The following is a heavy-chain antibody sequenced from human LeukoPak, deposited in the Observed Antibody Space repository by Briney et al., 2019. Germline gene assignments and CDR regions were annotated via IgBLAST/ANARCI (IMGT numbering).Heavy chain of an antibody. CDR1: GFTFSSYG. CDR2: ISTSGGST. J-gene: IGHJ6*02. CDR3: ARDIVVLAATYYYYGMDV. D-gene: IGHD2-21*01. V-gene: IGHV3-23*01. Sequence: GGSLRLSCAASGFTFSSYGMNWVRQAPGKGLEWVSSISTSGGSTFYADSVKGRFTISRDNSKNTLYLQMNSLRAEDTAVYYCARDIVVLAATYYYYGMDVWGQGTTVTVSS.